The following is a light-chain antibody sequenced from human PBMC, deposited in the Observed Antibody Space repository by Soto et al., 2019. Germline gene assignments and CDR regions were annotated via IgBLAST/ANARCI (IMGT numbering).Light chain of an antibody. J-gene: IGKJ1*01. Sequence: DIQVTQSPSSLSASVXDXXXITCRASQSINTFLNWYQQRPGKAPNLLIYGASNLQSGVPSRFSGSGSGTDFTLTISSLQPEDFATYYCQQTYTSRPWTFGRGTKVEIK. CDR3: QQTYTSRPWT. CDR1: QSINTF. CDR2: GAS. V-gene: IGKV1-39*01.